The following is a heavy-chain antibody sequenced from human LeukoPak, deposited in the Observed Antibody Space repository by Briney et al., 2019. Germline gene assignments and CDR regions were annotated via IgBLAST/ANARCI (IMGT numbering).Heavy chain of an antibody. CDR1: GGSISSYY. CDR3: ARSPGSSSWDKFDY. V-gene: IGHV4-59*01. CDR2: IYYSGST. D-gene: IGHD6-13*01. Sequence: SETLSLTCTVSGGSISSYYWSWIRQPPGKGLEWIGYIYYSGSTNYNPSLKSRVTISVDTSKNQSSLKLSSVTAADTAVYYCARSPGSSSWDKFDYWGQGTLVTVSS. J-gene: IGHJ4*02.